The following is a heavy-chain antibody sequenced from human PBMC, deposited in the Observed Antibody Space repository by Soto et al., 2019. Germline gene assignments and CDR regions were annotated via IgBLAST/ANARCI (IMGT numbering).Heavy chain of an antibody. D-gene: IGHD6-13*01. CDR3: GRSWYYYYGMDV. Sequence: QVQLVKSGAEVKKPGFSVKVSCKASGGTFSSYAISWVRQAPGQGLEWMGGIIPIFGTANYAQKFQGRVKITADESTSTAYMELSSLRSEDTAVYYCGRSWYYYYGMDVWGQGTTVTVSS. V-gene: IGHV1-69*01. J-gene: IGHJ6*02. CDR1: GGTFSSYA. CDR2: IIPIFGTA.